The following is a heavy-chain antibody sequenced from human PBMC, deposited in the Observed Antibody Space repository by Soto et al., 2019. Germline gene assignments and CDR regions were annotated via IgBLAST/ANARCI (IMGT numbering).Heavy chain of an antibody. J-gene: IGHJ4*02. Sequence: PSETLSLTCTVSGGSISSGDYYWSWIRQPPGKGLEWIGYIYYSGSTYYNPSLKSRVTISVDTSKNQFSLKLSSVTAADTAVYYCASGNYDFWSGYHKSIDYCGQGTLVTVSS. D-gene: IGHD3-3*01. CDR1: GGSISSGDYY. CDR3: ASGNYDFWSGYHKSIDY. V-gene: IGHV4-30-4*01. CDR2: IYYSGST.